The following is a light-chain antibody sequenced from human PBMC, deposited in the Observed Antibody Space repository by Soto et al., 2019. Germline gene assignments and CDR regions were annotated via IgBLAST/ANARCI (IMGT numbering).Light chain of an antibody. V-gene: IGKV3-11*01. CDR3: QQRSNWPPT. J-gene: IGKJ5*01. CDR2: GAS. Sequence: EIVLTQSPATLSLSPGERATLYCRASQSVSSYLAWYQQKPGQAPRLLIYGASNRATGIPARFSGSGSGTDFTLTISSLEPEDFAVYYCQQRSNWPPTFGQGTRLEIK. CDR1: QSVSSY.